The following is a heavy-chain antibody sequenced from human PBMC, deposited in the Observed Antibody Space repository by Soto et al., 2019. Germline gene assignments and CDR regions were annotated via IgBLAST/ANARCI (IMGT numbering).Heavy chain of an antibody. V-gene: IGHV4-31*03. CDR2: IYYSGGT. CDR3: ARLATEQNKKLSYWYDFHI. Sequence: TLALTFTVSGGSIGSGYFCSWIRQHPGKGLEWIGNIYYSGGTYYSPSLEGRVAISVDMSKNHFTLKVNSVTAADTAMYYCARLATEQNKKLSYWYDFHIWATVTLVTV. D-gene: IGHD2-8*02. J-gene: IGHJ4*02. CDR1: GGSIGSGYF.